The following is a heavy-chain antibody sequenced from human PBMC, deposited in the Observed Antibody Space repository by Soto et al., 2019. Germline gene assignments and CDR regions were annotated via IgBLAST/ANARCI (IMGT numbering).Heavy chain of an antibody. J-gene: IGHJ3*02. CDR1: GGSISSGGYY. CDR3: ARDESATDAFDI. CDR2: IYYSGTT. D-gene: IGHD5-12*01. Sequence: QVQLQESGPGLVKPSQTLSLTCTVSGGSISSGGYYWSWIRQNPGKGLEWIGYIYYSGTTNYHPPLKRRLTISVDTSKYQFSLKLNSMTAADTAVYYCARDESATDAFDIWGQGTMVTVSS. V-gene: IGHV4-31*03.